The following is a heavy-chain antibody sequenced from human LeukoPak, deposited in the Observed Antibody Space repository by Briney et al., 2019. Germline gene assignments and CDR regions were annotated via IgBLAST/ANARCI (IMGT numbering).Heavy chain of an antibody. D-gene: IGHD6-13*01. CDR1: GFTFSSYA. CDR2: IYSGGST. J-gene: IGHJ6*02. Sequence: GGSLRLSCAASGFTFSSYAMSWVRQAPGKGLEWVSVIYSGGSTYYADSVKGRFTISRDNSKNTLYLQMNSLRAEDTAVYYCARESGYSSSSYYYYGMDVWGQGTTVTVSS. CDR3: ARESGYSSSSYYYYGMDV. V-gene: IGHV3-66*01.